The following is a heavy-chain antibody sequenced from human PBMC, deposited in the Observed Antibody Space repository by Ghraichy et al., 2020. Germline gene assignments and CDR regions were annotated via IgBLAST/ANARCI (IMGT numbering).Heavy chain of an antibody. D-gene: IGHD2-2*01. J-gene: IGHJ4*02. CDR1: TGSISSYF. V-gene: IGHV4-59*08. CDR2: MYYSGDT. Sequence: LETLSLTCTVSTGSISSYFWSWIRQAPGRGLEWIGYMYYSGDTSSNPSLKSRVTMSIDTSKNQFSLKLSSVTAADTAVYYCASLCSSTACYRQFDYWGQGTLVTVSS. CDR3: ASLCSSTACYRQFDY.